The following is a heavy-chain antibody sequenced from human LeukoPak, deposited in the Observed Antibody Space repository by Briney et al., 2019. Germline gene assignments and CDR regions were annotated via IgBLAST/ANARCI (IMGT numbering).Heavy chain of an antibody. CDR3: ARADSSSWYEYY. Sequence: GGSLRLSCAASGFTFSSYAMSWVRQAPGKGLEWVSAISGSGGSTYYADSVKGRFTISRDNSKNTLYLQMNSLRAEDTAVYYCARADSSSWYEYYWGQGTLVTVSS. J-gene: IGHJ4*02. CDR2: ISGSGGST. V-gene: IGHV3-23*01. D-gene: IGHD6-13*01. CDR1: GFTFSSYA.